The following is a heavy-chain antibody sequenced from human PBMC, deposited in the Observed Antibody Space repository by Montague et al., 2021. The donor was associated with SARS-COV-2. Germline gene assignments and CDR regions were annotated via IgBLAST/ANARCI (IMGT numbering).Heavy chain of an antibody. CDR2: INHSGST. J-gene: IGHJ6*03. D-gene: IGHD2-2*01. CDR3: ARARQDVVVPALGIGAYYYYYMDV. V-gene: IGHV4-34*01. CDR1: GGSFSGYY. Sequence: SETLSLTCAVYGGSFSGYYWSWIRQPPGKGLEWIGEINHSGSTNYNPSLKSRVTISVDTFKNQFSLKLSSVTAADTAVYYCARARQDVVVPALGIGAYYYYYMDVWGKGTTVTVSS.